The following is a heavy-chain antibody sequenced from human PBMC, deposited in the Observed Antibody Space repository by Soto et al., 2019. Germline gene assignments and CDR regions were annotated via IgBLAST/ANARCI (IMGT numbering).Heavy chain of an antibody. V-gene: IGHV4-31*03. CDR2: ICYSGRT. J-gene: IGHJ4*02. Sequence: QVQLQESGPGLMKPSQTLSLTCTVSGGSISSGVYCWSWIRQHPGKGLEWIGYICYSGRTYYNPSLQSRVTISLDTSKNQFSLRLSSVTAADTAVYYCARVRSEIRGVINTYFDYWGQGTLVTVSS. D-gene: IGHD3-10*01. CDR1: GGSISSGVYC. CDR3: ARVRSEIRGVINTYFDY.